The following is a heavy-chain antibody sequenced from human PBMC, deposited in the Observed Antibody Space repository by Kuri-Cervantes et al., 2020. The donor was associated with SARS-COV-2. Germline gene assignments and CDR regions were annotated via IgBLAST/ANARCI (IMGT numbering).Heavy chain of an antibody. CDR3: ASLLGWYDSSGYYHYYYMDV. D-gene: IGHD3-22*01. J-gene: IGHJ6*03. V-gene: IGHV1-24*01. CDR1: GNTLTELS. CDR2: FDPEHGET. Sequence: ASVKVSCKVSGNTLTELSMHWVRQAPGKGLEWMGGFDPEHGETIYAQKFQGRVTMTEDTSTDTAYMELSSLRSEDTAVYYCASLLGWYDSSGYYHYYYMDVWGKGTTVTVSS.